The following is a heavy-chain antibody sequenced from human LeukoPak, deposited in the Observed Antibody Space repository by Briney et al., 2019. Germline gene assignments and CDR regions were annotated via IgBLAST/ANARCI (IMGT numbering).Heavy chain of an antibody. V-gene: IGHV4-31*03. J-gene: IGHJ3*02. CDR1: GGSISSGGYY. CDR3: ARKWVHNTLDI. D-gene: IGHD1-26*01. Sequence: SESLSLTCTVSGGSISSGGYYWRWIRQHPGKGLEWIGYIYCSGSTYYNPSLKSRVTISADTSKNQFSLKVMSVTAADTAVYYCARKWVHNTLDIWGQGTMVTVSS. CDR2: IYCSGST.